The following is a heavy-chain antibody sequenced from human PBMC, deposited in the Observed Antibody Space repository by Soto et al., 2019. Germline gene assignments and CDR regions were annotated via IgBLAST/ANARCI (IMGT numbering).Heavy chain of an antibody. D-gene: IGHD3-3*01. CDR3: ARVSDYDFWSGYYAFDI. CDR2: MNPNSGNT. J-gene: IGHJ3*02. Sequence: ASVKVSCKASGYTFTSYDINWVRQATGQGLEWMGWMNPNSGNTGYAQKFQGRVTMTRNTSISTAYMELSSLRSEDTAVYYCARVSDYDFWSGYYAFDIWGHGTMVTVSS. V-gene: IGHV1-8*01. CDR1: GYTFTSYD.